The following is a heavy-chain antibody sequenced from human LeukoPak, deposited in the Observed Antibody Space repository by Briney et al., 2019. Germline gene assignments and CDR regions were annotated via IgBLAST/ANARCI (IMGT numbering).Heavy chain of an antibody. CDR1: GVSISSYY. CDR2: ISDSGDT. CDR3: ARDSYYDTSGYFNDTFDM. J-gene: IGHJ3*02. V-gene: IGHV4-59*01. Sequence: SETLSLTCTVSGVSISSYYWSWIRQPPGKGLEWIGHISDSGDTNYNPSLKSRVTISVDTSKKQFSLKLSSVTTVDTAVYYCARDSYYDTSGYFNDTFDMWGQGTLVTVSS. D-gene: IGHD3-22*01.